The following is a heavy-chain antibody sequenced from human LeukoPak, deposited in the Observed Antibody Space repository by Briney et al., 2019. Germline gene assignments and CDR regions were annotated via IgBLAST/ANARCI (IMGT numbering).Heavy chain of an antibody. D-gene: IGHD6-13*01. V-gene: IGHV3-23*01. Sequence: GGSLRLSCATSGFTFRNYAMSWVRQASGMGLEWVSSIKNSDGSTYYADSVRGRFTISRDNSKNTVYLQMNSLRAETTAVYYCAKWGGEQQLDYWGQGTLVTVSS. CDR2: IKNSDGST. CDR3: AKWGGEQQLDY. CDR1: GFTFRNYA. J-gene: IGHJ4*02.